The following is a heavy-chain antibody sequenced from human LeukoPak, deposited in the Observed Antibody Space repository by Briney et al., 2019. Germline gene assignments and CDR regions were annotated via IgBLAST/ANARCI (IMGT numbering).Heavy chain of an antibody. CDR1: GFTFSDHY. Sequence: GGSLRLSCAASGFTFSDHYIDWVRQAPGMGLEWVAFIRYDGGNTYYADSVKGRFTVSRDNSKNTLYLQMNSLRAEDRAVYYCAKDSAWGRYDDWGQGTLVTVSS. CDR3: AKDSAWGRYDD. CDR2: IRYDGGNT. J-gene: IGHJ1*01. V-gene: IGHV3-30*02. D-gene: IGHD3-16*01.